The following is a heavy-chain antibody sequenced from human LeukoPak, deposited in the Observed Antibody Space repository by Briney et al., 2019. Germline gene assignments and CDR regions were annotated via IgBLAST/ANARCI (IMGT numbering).Heavy chain of an antibody. CDR3: TREGSTVTFDY. CDR1: GASISPHY. CDR2: VYYNGLT. D-gene: IGHD4-17*01. J-gene: IGHJ4*02. V-gene: IGHV4-59*11. Sequence: SETLSLTCTVSGASISPHYWTWIRQAPGRGLEWIGYVYYNGLTSYNASLRSRLILSVDTARNQVSLKLTSVTAADTAVYYCTREGSTVTFDYWGQGTLVTVSS.